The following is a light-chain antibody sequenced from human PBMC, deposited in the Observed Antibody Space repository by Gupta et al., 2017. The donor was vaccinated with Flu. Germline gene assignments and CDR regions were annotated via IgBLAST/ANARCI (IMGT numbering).Light chain of an antibody. CDR2: GAS. Sequence: EIVMTQSPATLSVSPGERATLSCRASQSVSSNLAWYQQKPGQAPRLLIYGASTRATGIPARFSGSGYGTEVTLTISSLQSEEFAVYYCQQYNNWPPRSFGQGTKLEIK. CDR3: QQYNNWPPRS. V-gene: IGKV3-15*01. CDR1: QSVSSN. J-gene: IGKJ2*03.